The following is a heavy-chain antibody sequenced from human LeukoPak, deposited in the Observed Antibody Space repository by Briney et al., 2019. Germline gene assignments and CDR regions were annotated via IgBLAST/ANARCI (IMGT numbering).Heavy chain of an antibody. J-gene: IGHJ4*02. V-gene: IGHV3-23*01. CDR1: GFTFSSTS. D-gene: IGHD5-18*01. CDR3: ARDASSYGYLY. Sequence: GGSLRLSCAASGFTFSSTSMSWVRQAPGKGLEWASAISGSGGSTYYADSVKGRFTISRDNSKNTLYLQMNSPRADDTAVYYCARDASSYGYLYWGQGTLVTVSS. CDR2: ISGSGGST.